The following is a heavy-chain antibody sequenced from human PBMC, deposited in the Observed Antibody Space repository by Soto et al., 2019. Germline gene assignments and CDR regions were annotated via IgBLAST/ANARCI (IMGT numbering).Heavy chain of an antibody. CDR1: GFTFSSYA. CDR3: GRKRARTSWYGKGWSAP. J-gene: IGHJ5*02. Sequence: QVQLVESGGGVVQPGRSLRLSCAASGFTFSSYAMHWVRQAPGKGLEWVAVISYDGSNKYYADSVKGRFTISRDNSKNPLELKRTSLRAEDTAVYYGGRKRARTSWYGKGWSAPWGQGTLVTVSS. D-gene: IGHD6-13*01. CDR2: ISYDGSNK. V-gene: IGHV3-30-3*01.